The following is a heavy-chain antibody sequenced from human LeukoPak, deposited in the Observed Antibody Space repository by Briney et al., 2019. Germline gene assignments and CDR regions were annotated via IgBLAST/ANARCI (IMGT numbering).Heavy chain of an antibody. CDR3: ARVGYYSSGPFSYFDY. CDR1: GFTFSRYA. Sequence: GGSLRLSCAASGFTFSRYAMHWVRQAPGKGLEWVAVISYDGSNEYYAESVKGRFTISRDSSENTLYLEMNRLRVEDTAVYYCARVGYYSSGPFSYFDYWGQGTLVTVSS. V-gene: IGHV3-30-3*01. J-gene: IGHJ4*02. D-gene: IGHD3-10*01. CDR2: ISYDGSNE.